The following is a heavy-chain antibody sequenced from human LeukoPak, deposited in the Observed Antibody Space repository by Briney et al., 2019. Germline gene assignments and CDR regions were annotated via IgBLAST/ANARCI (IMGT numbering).Heavy chain of an antibody. Sequence: GRSLRLSCAASGFTFSSYGMHWVRQAPGKGLEWVAVIWYDGSNKYYADSVKGRFTISRDNSKNTLYLQMNSLRAEDTAVYYCARDGKTVDLWFGELSHDAFDIWGQGTMVTVSS. D-gene: IGHD3-10*01. CDR1: GFTFSSYG. J-gene: IGHJ3*02. CDR3: ARDGKTVDLWFGELSHDAFDI. V-gene: IGHV3-33*01. CDR2: IWYDGSNK.